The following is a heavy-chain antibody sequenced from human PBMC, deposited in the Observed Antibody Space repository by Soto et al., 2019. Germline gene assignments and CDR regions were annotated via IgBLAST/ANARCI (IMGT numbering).Heavy chain of an antibody. CDR2: MNPNSGNT. J-gene: IGHJ5*02. Sequence: SVKVSCKASGYTFTSYDINWVRQATGQGLEWMGWMNPNSGNTGYAQKFQGRVTMTRNTSISTAYMEPSSLRSEDTAVYYCARQAVDYDFWSGYENWFDPWGQGTLVTVSS. CDR1: GYTFTSYD. CDR3: ARQAVDYDFWSGYENWFDP. V-gene: IGHV1-8*01. D-gene: IGHD3-3*01.